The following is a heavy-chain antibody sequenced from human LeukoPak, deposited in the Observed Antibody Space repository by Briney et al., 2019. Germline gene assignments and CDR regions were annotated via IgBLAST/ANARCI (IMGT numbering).Heavy chain of an antibody. CDR2: IYYSGST. Sequence: PSETLSLTCTVSGGSISSYYWSWIRQPPGKGLEWIGYIYYSGSTNYNPSLKSRVTISVDTSKNQFSLKLSSVTAADTAVYYCARGRLLDYWGQGTLVTVS. V-gene: IGHV4-59*08. CDR3: ARGRLLDY. D-gene: IGHD5-18*01. CDR1: GGSISSYY. J-gene: IGHJ4*02.